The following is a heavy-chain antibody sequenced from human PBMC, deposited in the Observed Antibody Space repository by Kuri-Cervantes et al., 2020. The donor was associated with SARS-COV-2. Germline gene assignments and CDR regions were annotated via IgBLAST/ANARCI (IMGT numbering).Heavy chain of an antibody. CDR2: IKEDGSEK. CDR1: GFTFSNYA. V-gene: IGHV3-7*01. D-gene: IGHD5-24*01. J-gene: IGHJ4*02. CDR3: ARVDGYKYSPYYFDY. Sequence: GESLKISCEAFGFTFSNYAMSWVRQAPGKGLEWVANIKEDGSEKYYVDSVKGRFTISRDNAKNSLYLQMNSLRAEDTAVYHCARVDGYKYSPYYFDYWGQGILVTVSS.